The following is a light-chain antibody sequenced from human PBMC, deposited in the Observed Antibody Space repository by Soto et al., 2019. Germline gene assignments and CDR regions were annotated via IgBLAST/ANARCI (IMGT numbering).Light chain of an antibody. CDR1: SGDIGDYKY. CDR3: TSYTSGNFGV. V-gene: IGLV2-14*03. CDR2: DVS. Sequence: QSALTQPASVSGSPGQSITISCTGSSGDIGDYKYVSWYKQHPGKAPKLMIYDVSNRPSGVSNRFSGDQAGNTASLTISGLQGDDEGYYYRTSYTSGNFGVFRGGTKLTVL. J-gene: IGLJ2*01.